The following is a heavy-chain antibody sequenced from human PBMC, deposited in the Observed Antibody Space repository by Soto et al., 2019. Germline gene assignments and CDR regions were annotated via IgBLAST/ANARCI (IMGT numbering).Heavy chain of an antibody. CDR1: GFTFSSYG. CDR3: ARGAPELRYFDWLPNHYYYYYGMDV. CDR2: IWYDGSNK. D-gene: IGHD3-9*01. V-gene: IGHV3-33*01. J-gene: IGHJ6*02. Sequence: QVQLVESGGGVVQPGRSLRLSCAASGFTFSSYGMHWVRQAPGKGLEWVAVIWYDGSNKYYADSVKGRFTISRDNSKNTLYLQMNSLRAEDTAVYYCARGAPELRYFDWLPNHYYYYYGMDVWGQGTTVTVSS.